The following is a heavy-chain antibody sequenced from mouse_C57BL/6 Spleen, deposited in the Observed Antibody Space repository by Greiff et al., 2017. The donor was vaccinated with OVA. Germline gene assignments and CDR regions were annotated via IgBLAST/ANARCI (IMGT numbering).Heavy chain of an antibody. Sequence: VQLQQPGAELVRPGTSVKLSCKASGYTFPSYWMHWVKQRPGQGLEWIGVIDPSDSYTNYNQKFKGKAALTVDTSSSTAYMQLSSLTSEDSAVYYCARSTAQATYLAYWGQGTLVTVSA. V-gene: IGHV1-59*01. CDR1: GYTFPSYW. J-gene: IGHJ3*01. CDR2: IDPSDSYT. CDR3: ARSTAQATYLAY. D-gene: IGHD3-2*02.